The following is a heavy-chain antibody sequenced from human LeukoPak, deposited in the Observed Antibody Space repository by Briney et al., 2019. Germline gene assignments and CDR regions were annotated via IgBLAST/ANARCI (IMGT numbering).Heavy chain of an antibody. CDR3: ARDSDFWSGYSKDYQYGIDV. D-gene: IGHD3-3*01. Sequence: VASVKVSCKASGYTFTNYGISWVRQAPGQGLEWMGWISVYKAKTNYAQKFQGRVTMTTDTSTSTAYMELRSLRSDDTAVYYCARDSDFWSGYSKDYQYGIDVWGPGTTVTVSS. V-gene: IGHV1-18*01. CDR2: ISVYKAKT. J-gene: IGHJ6*02. CDR1: GYTFTNYG.